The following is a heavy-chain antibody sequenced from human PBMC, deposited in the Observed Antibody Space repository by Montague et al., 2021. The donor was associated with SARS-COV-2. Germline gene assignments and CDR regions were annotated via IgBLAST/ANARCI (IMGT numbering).Heavy chain of an antibody. D-gene: IGHD3-10*01. V-gene: IGHV3-30*19. CDR1: GGSITSTN. CDR2: ISYDGTKT. J-gene: IGHJ4*02. Sequence: LSLTCAVSGGSITSTNWWNWVRQTPGKGLEWVAVISYDGTKTYYAASVKGRFTISRDTSKNTVYLQMNSLRVEDTALYYCARERALRYYYGSGIEFWGQGTLVTVSS. CDR3: ARERALRYYYGSGIEF.